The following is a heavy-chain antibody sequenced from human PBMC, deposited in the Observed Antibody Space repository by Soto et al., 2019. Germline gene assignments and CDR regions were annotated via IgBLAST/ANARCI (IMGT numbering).Heavy chain of an antibody. J-gene: IGHJ5*02. D-gene: IGHD2-2*01. CDR1: GGSISSYY. CDR2: IYYSGST. V-gene: IGHV4-59*01. CDR3: AREGYCSSTSCPYNWFDP. Sequence: SETLSLTCTVSGGSISSYYWSWIRQPPGKGLEWIGYIYYSGSTNYNPSLKSRVTISVDTSKNQFSLKLSSVTAADTAVYYCAREGYCSSTSCPYNWFDPWGQGTLVTVSS.